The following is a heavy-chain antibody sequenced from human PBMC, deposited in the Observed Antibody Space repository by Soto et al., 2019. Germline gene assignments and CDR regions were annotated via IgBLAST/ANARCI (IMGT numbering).Heavy chain of an antibody. D-gene: IGHD2-15*01. Sequence: SETLSLTCAVYGGSFSGYYWSWIRQPPGKGLEWIGEINHSGSTNYNPSLKSRVTISVDTSKNQFSLKLSSVTAADTAVYYCARGSPRDIVVVVAATAYYDYWGQGTLVTVSS. V-gene: IGHV4-34*01. J-gene: IGHJ4*02. CDR3: ARGSPRDIVVVVAATAYYDY. CDR2: INHSGST. CDR1: GGSFSGYY.